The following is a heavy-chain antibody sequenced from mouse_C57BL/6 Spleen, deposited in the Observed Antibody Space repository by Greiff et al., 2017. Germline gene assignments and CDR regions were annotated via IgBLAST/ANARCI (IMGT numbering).Heavy chain of an antibody. CDR3: VRDGSNYHYFDY. Sequence: GGGLVQPKGSLKLSCAASGFTFNTYAMHWVRQAPGKGLEWVARIRRKSSNYATYYADSVKDRFAISRDDSQSMLYLQMNNLKTEDTAMYYCVRDGSNYHYFDYWGQGTTLTVSS. V-gene: IGHV10-3*01. D-gene: IGHD2-5*01. CDR2: IRRKSSNYAT. CDR1: GFTFNTYA. J-gene: IGHJ2*01.